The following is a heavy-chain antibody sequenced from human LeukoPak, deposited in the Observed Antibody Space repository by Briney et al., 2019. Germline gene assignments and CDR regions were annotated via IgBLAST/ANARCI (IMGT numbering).Heavy chain of an antibody. CDR3: VRGGDYGDYFLDY. D-gene: IGHD4-17*01. CDR1: GGSISTSSYY. V-gene: IGHV4-39*07. J-gene: IGHJ4*02. CDR2: IYYSGST. Sequence: SETLSLTCTVSGGSISTSSYYWGWIRQPPGKGLEWIGNIYYSGSTYYNPSLTSRVTISIDTSKNHFSLKLTSVTAADTAVYYCVRGGDYGDYFLDYWGQGTLVTVSS.